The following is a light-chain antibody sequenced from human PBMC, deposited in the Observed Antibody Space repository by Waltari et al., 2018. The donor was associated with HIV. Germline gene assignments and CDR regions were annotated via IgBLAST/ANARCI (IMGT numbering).Light chain of an antibody. CDR1: EDIAKN. J-gene: IGKJ2*03. CDR2: ASS. V-gene: IGKV1-33*01. CDR3: RQYDNLPYS. Sequence: DIQMTQSPSSLSASAGDRVTITCQASEDIAKNLNWFQQKPGNAPKLLIYASSNLETGVPLRFSGGGSGTDYTFVIDSLQPEDIATYFCRQYDNLPYSFGQGTTLEIK.